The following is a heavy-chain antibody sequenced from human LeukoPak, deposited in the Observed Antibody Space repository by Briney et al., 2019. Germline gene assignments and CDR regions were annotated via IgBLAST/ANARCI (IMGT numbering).Heavy chain of an antibody. Sequence: GGSLRLSCAASGFTVSSNYMSWVRQAPGKGLEWVSVIYSGGNTYHADSVKGRFTISRDNSKNMLYLQVNSLRVEDTAVYYCVRAIYCSGGSCIHNWGQGTLVTVSS. CDR1: GFTVSSNY. J-gene: IGHJ4*02. CDR2: IYSGGNT. V-gene: IGHV3-66*01. CDR3: VRAIYCSGGSCIHN. D-gene: IGHD2-15*01.